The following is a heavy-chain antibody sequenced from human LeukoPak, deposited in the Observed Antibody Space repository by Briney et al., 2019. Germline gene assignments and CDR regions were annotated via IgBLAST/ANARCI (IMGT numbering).Heavy chain of an antibody. D-gene: IGHD5-18*01. CDR1: GFTFSCYS. CDR2: ISSSSSYI. J-gene: IGHJ4*02. V-gene: IGHV3-21*01. CDR3: ARERGTAMVGYYFDY. Sequence: GGSLRLSCAASGFTFSCYSMNWVRQAPGKGLEWVSSISSSSSYIYYADSVKGRFTISRDNAKNSLYLQMNSLRAEDTAVYYCARERGTAMVGYYFDYWGQGTLVTVSS.